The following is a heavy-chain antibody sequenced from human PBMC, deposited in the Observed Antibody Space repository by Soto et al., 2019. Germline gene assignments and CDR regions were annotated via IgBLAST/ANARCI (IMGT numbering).Heavy chain of an antibody. Sequence: QVQLVQSGAEVKKPGASVKVSCKASGYSFTDYHVHWVRQAPGQGLEWLGRINPKSGGTSTAQKFQGWVTMTRDTSINTSYMELTRVRSDDTAVYYCARGHSTDCSNGVCSFFYNHEMDVWGQGTPITV. D-gene: IGHD2-8*01. J-gene: IGHJ6*02. CDR1: GYSFTDYH. CDR2: INPKSGGT. V-gene: IGHV1-2*04. CDR3: ARGHSTDCSNGVCSFFYNHEMDV.